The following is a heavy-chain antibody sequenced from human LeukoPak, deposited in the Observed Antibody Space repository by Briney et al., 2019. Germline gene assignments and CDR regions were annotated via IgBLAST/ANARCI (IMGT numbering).Heavy chain of an antibody. CDR1: GGTFSTYA. Sequence: ASVKVSCKASGGTFSTYAISWVRQAPGQGLEWMGRIIPILGIANYAQKFQGRVTMTRNTSISTAYMELSSLRSEDTAVYYCARGYFDWGQGTLVTVSS. D-gene: IGHD1-1*01. CDR2: IIPILGIA. CDR3: ARGYFD. J-gene: IGHJ4*02. V-gene: IGHV1-69*04.